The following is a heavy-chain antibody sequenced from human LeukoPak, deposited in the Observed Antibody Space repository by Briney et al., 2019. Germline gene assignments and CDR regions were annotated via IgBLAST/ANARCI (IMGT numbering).Heavy chain of an antibody. J-gene: IGHJ6*03. CDR2: IYISGST. V-gene: IGHV4-4*07. CDR3: ATAYRYSLYMAV. D-gene: IGHD2-21*01. Sequence: SETLSLTCTVSGGSFSSYYWSWIRHPAGKGLECIGRIYISGSTSYNPSLKSRVTMSVDTSKNQFSLRLSSVTAADTAEYYCATAYRYSLYMAVWGKGTTVTVSS. CDR1: GGSFSSYY.